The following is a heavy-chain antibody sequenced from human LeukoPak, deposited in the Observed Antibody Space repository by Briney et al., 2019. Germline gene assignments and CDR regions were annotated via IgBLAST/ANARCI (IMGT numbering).Heavy chain of an antibody. CDR3: ARDGDSITVAGFPEYFQH. Sequence: ASVRVSCKASGYTFTSYGISWVRQAPGQRVEWMGWISVYNGNTNYAQKLQGRVTMTTDTSTSTAYMELRSLRSDDTAVYYCARDGDSITVAGFPEYFQHWGQGTLVTVSS. CDR1: GYTFTSYG. J-gene: IGHJ1*01. V-gene: IGHV1-18*01. D-gene: IGHD6-19*01. CDR2: ISVYNGNT.